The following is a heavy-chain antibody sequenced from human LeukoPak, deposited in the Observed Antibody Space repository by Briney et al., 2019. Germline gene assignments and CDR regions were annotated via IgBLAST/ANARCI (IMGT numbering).Heavy chain of an antibody. CDR3: ARGRYYDSSGYGAFDI. CDR2: ISYDGSNK. D-gene: IGHD3-22*01. J-gene: IGHJ3*02. Sequence: TGGSLRRSCAASGFTFSSYAMHWVRQAPGKGLEWVAVISYDGSNKYYADSVKGRFTISRDNSKNTLYLQMDSLRAEDTAVYYCARGRYYDSSGYGAFDIWGQGTMVTVSS. CDR1: GFTFSSYA. V-gene: IGHV3-30-3*01.